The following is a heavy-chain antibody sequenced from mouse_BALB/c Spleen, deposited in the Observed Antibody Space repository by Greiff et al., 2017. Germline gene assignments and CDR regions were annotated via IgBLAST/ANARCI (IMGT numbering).Heavy chain of an antibody. D-gene: IGHD1-1*01. CDR3: ARNYGSSAYYAMDY. Sequence: QVQLQQPGAELVKPGASVKLSCKASGYTFTSYWMHWVKQRPGQGLEWIGEINPSNGRTYYNEKFKSQATLTVDKSSSTAYMQLSSLTSEDSAVYYCARNYGSSAYYAMDYWGQGTSVTVSA. J-gene: IGHJ4*01. CDR1: GYTFTSYW. V-gene: IGHV1S81*02. CDR2: INPSNGRT.